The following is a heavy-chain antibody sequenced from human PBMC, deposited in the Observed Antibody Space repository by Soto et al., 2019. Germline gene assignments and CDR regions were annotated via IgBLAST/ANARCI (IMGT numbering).Heavy chain of an antibody. D-gene: IGHD3-16*01. V-gene: IGHV4-59*01. Sequence: SETLSLTCTVSGDSMTNNYWGWIRQPPGKGLEWIGYVYHSGATNYNPSLKSRVSMSPDPSRNQFSLKLTSVTAADTAVYYCARATGDWGTYYYYYGMDVWGQGTMVTVSS. CDR2: VYHSGAT. CDR3: ARATGDWGTYYYYYGMDV. J-gene: IGHJ6*02. CDR1: GDSMTNNY.